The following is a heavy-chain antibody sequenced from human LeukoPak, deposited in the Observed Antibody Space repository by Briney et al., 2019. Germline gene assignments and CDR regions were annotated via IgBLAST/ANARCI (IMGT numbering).Heavy chain of an antibody. CDR1: GDPNSSGSYY. Sequence: SDTLSLTCTVSGDPNSSGSYYWTWILQPAGKVLGWIGRIYTSGSTNYNPSLKSRVTISVDTSKNQFSLKLSSVTAADTAVYYCARADRITGTDFDYWGQGTLVTVSS. D-gene: IGHD1-20*01. V-gene: IGHV4-61*02. CDR3: ARADRITGTDFDY. J-gene: IGHJ4*02. CDR2: IYTSGST.